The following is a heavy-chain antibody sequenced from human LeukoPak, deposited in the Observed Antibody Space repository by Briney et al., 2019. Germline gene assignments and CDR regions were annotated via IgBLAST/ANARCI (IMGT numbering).Heavy chain of an antibody. CDR1: GFTFSSYA. D-gene: IGHD2-15*01. V-gene: IGHV3-23*01. CDR3: AKAPARTLEVAATFFDY. CDR2: ISGSGGST. Sequence: QPGGSLRLSCAASGFTFSSYAMSWVRQAPGKGLEWVPAISGSGGSTYYADSVKGRFTISRDNSKNTLYLQMNSLRAEETAVYYCAKAPARTLEVAATFFDYWGQGTLVTVSS. J-gene: IGHJ4*02.